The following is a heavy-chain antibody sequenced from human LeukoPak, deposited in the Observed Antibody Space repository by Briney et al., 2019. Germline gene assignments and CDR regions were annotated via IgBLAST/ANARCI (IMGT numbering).Heavy chain of an antibody. Sequence: GGSLRLSCAASGFTVSSNYMSWVRQAPGKGLEWVSVIYSGGSTYCADSVKGRFTISRDNSKNTLYLQMNSLRAEDTAVYYCARGPLLRWGLGGRGMDVWGQGTTVTVSS. CDR3: ARGPLLRWGLGGRGMDV. J-gene: IGHJ6*02. CDR1: GFTVSSNY. D-gene: IGHD3-3*01. CDR2: IYSGGST. V-gene: IGHV3-53*01.